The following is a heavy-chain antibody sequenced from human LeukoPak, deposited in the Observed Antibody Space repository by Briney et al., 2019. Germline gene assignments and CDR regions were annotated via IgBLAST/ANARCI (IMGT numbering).Heavy chain of an antibody. CDR1: GYTFTSYA. CDR2: INAGNGNT. V-gene: IGHV1-3*01. D-gene: IGHD3-10*01. J-gene: IGHJ5*02. CDR3: ARGGFGVPGGFDP. Sequence: ASVKVSCRASGYTFTSYAMHWVRQAPGQRLEWMGWINAGNGNTKYAQKLQGRVTMTTDTSTSTAYMELRSLRSDDTAVYYCARGGFGVPGGFDPWGQGTLVTVSS.